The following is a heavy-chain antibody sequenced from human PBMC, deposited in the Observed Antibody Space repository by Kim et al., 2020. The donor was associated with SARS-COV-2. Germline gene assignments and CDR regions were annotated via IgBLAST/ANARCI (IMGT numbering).Heavy chain of an antibody. CDR3: ARVRGYYDSSGYHDAFDI. Sequence: GGSLRLSCAASGFTFSSYAMHWVRQAPGKGLEWVAVISYDGSNKYYADSVKGRFTISRDNSKNTLYLQMNSLRAEDTAVYYCARVRGYYDSSGYHDAFDIWGQGTMVTVSS. CDR1: GFTFSSYA. CDR2: ISYDGSNK. V-gene: IGHV3-30*04. D-gene: IGHD3-22*01. J-gene: IGHJ3*02.